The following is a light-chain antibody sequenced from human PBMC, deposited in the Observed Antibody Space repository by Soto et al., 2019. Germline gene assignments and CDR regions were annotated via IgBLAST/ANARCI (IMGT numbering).Light chain of an antibody. J-gene: IGKJ4*01. CDR2: LGS. CDR3: MQALQAPGT. V-gene: IGKV2-28*01. Sequence: DIVMTQSPLSLPVSPGEPASISCRSSQSLLHSNGYNYLDWYLQKPGQSPQLLVYLGSNRASGVPDRVSGSGSGTDFTLKISRVEAEEVGVYYCMQALQAPGTFGVGAKVEIK. CDR1: QSLLHSNGYNY.